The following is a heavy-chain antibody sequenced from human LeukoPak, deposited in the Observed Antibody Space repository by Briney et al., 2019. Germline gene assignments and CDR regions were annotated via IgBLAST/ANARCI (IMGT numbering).Heavy chain of an antibody. V-gene: IGHV4-39*01. D-gene: IGHD1-26*01. Sequence: SETLSLTCTVSGGSISSSSYYWGWIRQPPGKGLEWIVRIYYSGSTYYNPSLKSRVTISVDTSKNQFSLKLSSVTAADTAVYYCATLVGATTSGYYYYYMDVWGKGTTVTVSS. J-gene: IGHJ6*03. CDR1: GGSISSSSYY. CDR3: ATLVGATTSGYYYYYMDV. CDR2: IYYSGST.